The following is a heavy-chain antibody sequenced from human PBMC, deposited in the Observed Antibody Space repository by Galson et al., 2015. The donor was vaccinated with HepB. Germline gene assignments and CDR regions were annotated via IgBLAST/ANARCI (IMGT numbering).Heavy chain of an antibody. Sequence: SVKVSCKASGYTFTSYDINWVRQATGQGLEWMGWMNPNSGNTGYAQKFQGRVTMTRNTSISTAYMELSSLRSEDTAVYYCARGPAGFPSPYYDFWSGYSLGYYYYYMDVWGKGTTVTVSS. CDR1: GYTFTSYD. J-gene: IGHJ6*03. V-gene: IGHV1-8*01. CDR3: ARGPAGFPSPYYDFWSGYSLGYYYYYMDV. CDR2: MNPNSGNT. D-gene: IGHD3-3*01.